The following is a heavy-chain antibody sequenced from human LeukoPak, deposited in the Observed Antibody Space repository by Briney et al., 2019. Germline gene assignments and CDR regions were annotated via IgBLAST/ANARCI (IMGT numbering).Heavy chain of an antibody. Sequence: GGSLRLSCAASGFTFSSYAMSWVRQAPGKGLEWVSAISGSGGSTYYADSVKGRFTISRDNSKNTLYLQMNSLRAEDTAVYYCAKPLTTAAGTGYYYYGMDVWGQGTTVTVFS. V-gene: IGHV3-23*01. CDR2: ISGSGGST. CDR1: GFTFSSYA. CDR3: AKPLTTAAGTGYYYYGMDV. J-gene: IGHJ6*02. D-gene: IGHD6-13*01.